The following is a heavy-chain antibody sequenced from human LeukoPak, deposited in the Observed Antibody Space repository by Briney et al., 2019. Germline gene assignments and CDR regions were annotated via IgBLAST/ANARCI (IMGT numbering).Heavy chain of an antibody. V-gene: IGHV4-39*07. Sequence: SETLSLTCTVSGGSISSSNYYWGWIRQPPGKGLEWIGNIDYNEITYYNPSLKSRVTISVDTSKNQFSLNLSSVTAADTAVYYCARLRSTYWYFDLWGRGTLVTVSS. D-gene: IGHD4-17*01. J-gene: IGHJ2*01. CDR2: IDYNEIT. CDR3: ARLRSTYWYFDL. CDR1: GGSISSSNYY.